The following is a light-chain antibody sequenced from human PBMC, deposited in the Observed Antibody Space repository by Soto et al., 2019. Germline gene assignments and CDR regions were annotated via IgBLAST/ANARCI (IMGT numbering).Light chain of an antibody. CDR1: QSVSSNY. J-gene: IGKJ4*01. V-gene: IGKV3-20*01. CDR3: QQYGSSPLT. CDR2: GVS. Sequence: EIVLTQSPDTLSLSPGERASLSCRVSQSVSSNYLAWYQQTPGQAPRLLIYGVSTRATGIPDRFRGSGSGTDFNLTITRLEPEDFAVYYCQQYGSSPLTFGGGTKVEIK.